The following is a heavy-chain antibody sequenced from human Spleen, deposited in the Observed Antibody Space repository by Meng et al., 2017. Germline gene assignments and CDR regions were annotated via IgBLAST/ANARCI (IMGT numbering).Heavy chain of an antibody. D-gene: IGHD1-26*01. CDR3: AREVGGSNDY. Sequence: SETLSLTCAVYGGSFSGYYWSWIRQPPGKGLEWIGEINHSGSTNYNPSLKSRVTISVDTSKNQFSLKLSSVTAADTAVYYCAREVGGSNDYWGQGTLVTVSS. CDR2: INHSGST. CDR1: GGSFSGYY. V-gene: IGHV4-34*01. J-gene: IGHJ4*02.